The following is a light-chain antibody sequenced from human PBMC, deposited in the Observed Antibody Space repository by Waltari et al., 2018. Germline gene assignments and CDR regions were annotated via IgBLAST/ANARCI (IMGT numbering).Light chain of an antibody. J-gene: IGKJ4*01. V-gene: IGKV1-5*03. CDR2: KAS. CDR3: QQFKNYALT. CDR1: ENINSW. Sequence: DIQMTQSPSTLSASVGDRVTITCRASENINSWLAWYQQKPGKAPKLLIYKASSLESGVPARFSGSGSGIEFTLSITSLQPDDFATYYCQQFKNYALTFGGGTKVEIK.